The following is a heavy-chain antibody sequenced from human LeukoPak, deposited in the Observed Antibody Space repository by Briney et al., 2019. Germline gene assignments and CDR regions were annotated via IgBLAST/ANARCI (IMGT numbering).Heavy chain of an antibody. V-gene: IGHV4-34*01. CDR3: ARGLGIQLDY. CDR1: GGSFSGYY. J-gene: IGHJ4*02. D-gene: IGHD5-18*01. CDR2: INHSGST. Sequence: SETLSLTCAVYGGSFSGYYWSWIRQPPGKGLEWIGEINHSGSTNYNPSLKSRVTISVDTSKNQFSLKLSSVTAADTAVYYCARGLGIQLDYWGQGTLVTVSS.